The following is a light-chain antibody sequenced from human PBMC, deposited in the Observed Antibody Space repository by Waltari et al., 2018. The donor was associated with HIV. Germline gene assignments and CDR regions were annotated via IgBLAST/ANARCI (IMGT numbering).Light chain of an antibody. CDR3: TSYISGTTPV. J-gene: IGLJ2*01. CDR2: EVT. CDR1: HLNGYDY. Sequence: QSALTQPSSVSGSPGQSISIPGHLNGYDYFSWYQRPPGKAPKVIIYEVTNRPSGLSNRFSGSKSGNTATLTISGLQPEDEADYFCTSYISGTTPVFGRGTRVTVL. V-gene: IGLV2-14*01.